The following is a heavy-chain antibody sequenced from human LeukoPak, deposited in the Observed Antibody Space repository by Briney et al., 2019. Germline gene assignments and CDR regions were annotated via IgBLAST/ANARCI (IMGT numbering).Heavy chain of an antibody. J-gene: IGHJ2*01. Sequence: ASVKVSCKASGYTFTSYDINWVRQATGQGLEWMGWMNPNSGNTGYAQKFQGRVTMTRNTSISTAYMELSSLRSDDTAVYYCARGDYGDLGYWYFDLWGRGTLVTVSS. CDR3: ARGDYGDLGYWYFDL. CDR2: MNPNSGNT. V-gene: IGHV1-8*01. CDR1: GYTFTSYD. D-gene: IGHD4-17*01.